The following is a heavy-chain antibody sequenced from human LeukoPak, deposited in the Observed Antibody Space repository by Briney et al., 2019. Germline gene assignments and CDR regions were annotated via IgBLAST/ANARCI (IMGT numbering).Heavy chain of an antibody. Sequence: SETLSLTCTVSGGSVSSDSYFWTWIRQPPGKGLEWIGYIYYSGSTNYNPSLRSRVTISLDTSKSQISLKLSSVTAADTAVYYCARGQRRLQDYWGQGTLVTVSS. CDR3: ARGQRRLQDY. CDR2: IYYSGST. CDR1: GGSVSSDSYF. J-gene: IGHJ4*02. V-gene: IGHV4-61*01.